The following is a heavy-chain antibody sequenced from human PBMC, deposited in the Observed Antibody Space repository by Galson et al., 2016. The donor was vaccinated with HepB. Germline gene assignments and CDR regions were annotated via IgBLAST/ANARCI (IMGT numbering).Heavy chain of an antibody. J-gene: IGHJ3*02. D-gene: IGHD3-9*01. CDR2: IYPGDSDT. V-gene: IGHV5-51*01. CDR3: ARQDYDILTGFHSPYNAFDI. CDR1: GYTFSSHW. Sequence: QSGAEVKKPGESLKISCKGSGYTFSSHWIGWLCQMPEKGLEWMGVIYPGDSDTRYSPSFQGQVTISVDKSISTAYLQWSSLKASDTAIYYCARQDYDILTGFHSPYNAFDIWGQGTKVTVSS.